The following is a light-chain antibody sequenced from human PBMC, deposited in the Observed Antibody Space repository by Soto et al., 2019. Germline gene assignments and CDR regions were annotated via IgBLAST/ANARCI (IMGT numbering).Light chain of an antibody. J-gene: IGLJ1*01. CDR3: SSYTCSNTYV. Sequence: QSVLTQPASVSGSPGQSITISCTGTSSDVGGYNYVSWYQQHPGKAPMLMIYHVSNRPSGVSNRFSGSKSANTASLTISGLQAEDEADYFCSSYTCSNTYVFGTGSKLTVL. CDR1: SSDVGGYNY. V-gene: IGLV2-14*03. CDR2: HVS.